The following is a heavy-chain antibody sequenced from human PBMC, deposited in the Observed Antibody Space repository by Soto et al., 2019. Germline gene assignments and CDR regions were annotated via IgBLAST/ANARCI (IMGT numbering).Heavy chain of an antibody. J-gene: IGHJ4*02. CDR3: ARAPVGIAAAGTGY. D-gene: IGHD6-13*01. V-gene: IGHV1-69*02. CDR1: GGTFSSYT. Sequence: QVQLVQSGAEVKKPGSSVKVSCKASGGTFSSYTISWVRQAPGQGLEWMGRIIPILGIANYAQKFQGRVTITADKSTSPAYMELSSLRSEDTAVYYCARAPVGIAAAGTGYWGQGTLVTVSS. CDR2: IIPILGIA.